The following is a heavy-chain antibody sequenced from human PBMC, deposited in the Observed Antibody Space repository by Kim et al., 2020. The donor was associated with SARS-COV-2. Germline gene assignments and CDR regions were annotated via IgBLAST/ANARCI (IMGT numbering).Heavy chain of an antibody. V-gene: IGHV3-23*01. J-gene: IGHJ6*02. CDR3: AKPQPQYCSGGSCYSYYYYYYGMDV. Sequence: PGGSLRLSCAASGFTFSSYAMSWVRQAPGKGLEWVSAISGSGGSTYYADSVKGRFTISRDNSKNTLYLQMNSLRAEDTAVYYCAKPQPQYCSGGSCYSYYYYYYGMDVWGQGTTVTVSS. CDR2: ISGSGGST. D-gene: IGHD2-15*01. CDR1: GFTFSSYA.